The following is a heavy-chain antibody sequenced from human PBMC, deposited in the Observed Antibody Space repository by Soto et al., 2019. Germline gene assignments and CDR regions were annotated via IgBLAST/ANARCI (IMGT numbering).Heavy chain of an antibody. J-gene: IGHJ6*02. CDR3: ATSQTATVTPNKYYYYYGMDV. D-gene: IGHD4-17*01. CDR2: FDPEDGET. Sequence: ASVKVSCKVSGYTLTELSMHWVRQAPGKGLEWMGGFDPEDGETIYAQKFQGRVTMTEDTSTDTAYMELSSLRSEDTAVYYCATSQTATVTPNKYYYYYGMDVWGQGTTVTVSS. CDR1: GYTLTELS. V-gene: IGHV1-24*01.